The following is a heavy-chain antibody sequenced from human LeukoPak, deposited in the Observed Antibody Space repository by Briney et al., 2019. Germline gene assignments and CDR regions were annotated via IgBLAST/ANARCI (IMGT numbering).Heavy chain of an antibody. V-gene: IGHV3-7*01. J-gene: IGHJ4*02. Sequence: GGSLRLSCAASGFTFGAYWMSWFRQAPGKGPEWVASIKDDGSAQFYVDSLEGRFTISRDNAKNTLYLQMDTMRVEDTAVYYCAMHIVGEQNFDYWSQGTLVTVSS. CDR3: AMHIVGEQNFDY. CDR1: GFTFGAYW. D-gene: IGHD3-16*02. CDR2: IKDDGSAQ.